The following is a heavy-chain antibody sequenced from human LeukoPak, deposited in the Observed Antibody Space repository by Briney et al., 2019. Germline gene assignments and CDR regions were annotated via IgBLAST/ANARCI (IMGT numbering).Heavy chain of an antibody. CDR1: GGSISSGSYY. J-gene: IGHJ4*02. CDR3: ARGPGLLWFGEYYFDY. CDR2: IYTSGST. D-gene: IGHD3-10*01. Sequence: KASETLSLTCTVSGGSISSGSYYWSWIRQPAGKGLEWIERIYTSGSTNYNPSLKSRVTISVDMSKNQFSLKLSSVTAADTAVYYCARGPGLLWFGEYYFDYWGQGTLVTVSS. V-gene: IGHV4-61*02.